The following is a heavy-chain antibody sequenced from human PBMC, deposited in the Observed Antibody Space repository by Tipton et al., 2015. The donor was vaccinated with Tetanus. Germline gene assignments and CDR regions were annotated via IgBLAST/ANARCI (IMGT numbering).Heavy chain of an antibody. J-gene: IGHJ4*02. V-gene: IGHV3-48*02. D-gene: IGHD4-23*01. Sequence: SLRLSCAASGFNFKTLGINWVRQAPGKGLEWISYISSSGTTMYYADSVKGRFTISRDNAKNSLFLQMNSLRDEDTAVYYCGKQNGGRWVVDHWGQGTLVTVSS. CDR2: ISSSGTTM. CDR1: GFNFKTLG. CDR3: GKQNGGRWVVDH.